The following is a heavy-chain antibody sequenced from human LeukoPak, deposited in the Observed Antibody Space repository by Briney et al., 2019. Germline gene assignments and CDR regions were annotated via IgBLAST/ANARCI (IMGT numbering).Heavy chain of an antibody. J-gene: IGHJ4*02. D-gene: IGHD2-8*02. CDR1: GFTFGSYA. V-gene: IGHV3-64D*09. CDR2: ISSNGGST. Sequence: QAGGSLRLSCSASGFTFGSYAMHWVRQAPGKGLEYVSAISSNGGSTYYADSVKGRFTISRDNSKNTLYLQMSSLRADDTAVYYCARGNPGRGSFLYDYWGQGTLVTVSS. CDR3: ARGNPGRGSFLYDY.